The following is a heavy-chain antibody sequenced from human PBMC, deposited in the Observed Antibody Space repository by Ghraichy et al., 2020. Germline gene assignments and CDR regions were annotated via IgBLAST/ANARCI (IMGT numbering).Heavy chain of an antibody. CDR1: GFTFSRYD. J-gene: IGHJ3*02. CDR2: IGTAGDT. V-gene: IGHV3-13*04. Sequence: GGSLRLSCAASGFTFSRYDIHWVRQATGKGLEWVSAIGTAGDTYYPGSVKGRFTISRENAKNSLYLHMNSLRAGDTAVYYCERRYCSSTTCYDAFDIWGQGTMVTVSS. D-gene: IGHD2-2*01. CDR3: ERRYCSSTTCYDAFDI.